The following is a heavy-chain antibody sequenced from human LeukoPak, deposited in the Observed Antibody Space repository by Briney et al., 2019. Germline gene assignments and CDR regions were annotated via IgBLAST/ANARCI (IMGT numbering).Heavy chain of an antibody. CDR3: ARDFNIVVVPAASFDY. CDR1: GGSISSGSYY. Sequence: SQTLSLTCTVSGGSISSGSYYWSWIRQPAGKGLEWIGRIYTSGSTNYNPSLKSRVTISVDTSKNQFSLKLSSVTAADTAVYYCARDFNIVVVPAASFDYWGQGTLVTVSS. V-gene: IGHV4-61*02. CDR2: IYTSGST. J-gene: IGHJ4*02. D-gene: IGHD2-2*01.